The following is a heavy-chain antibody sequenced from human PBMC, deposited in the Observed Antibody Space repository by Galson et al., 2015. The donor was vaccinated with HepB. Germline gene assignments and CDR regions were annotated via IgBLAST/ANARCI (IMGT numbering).Heavy chain of an antibody. Sequence: SVKVSCKASGYTFTRYGISWVRQARGQGPEWMGWISAYNGHTKYAQKVQGRVTLTIDTSTSTAYVELRSLRSDDTAVYYCARDWSDHSSSGYSFYYAMDVWGQGTTVTVSS. CDR1: GYTFTRYG. V-gene: IGHV1-18*01. J-gene: IGHJ6*02. CDR2: ISAYNGHT. D-gene: IGHD6-6*01. CDR3: ARDWSDHSSSGYSFYYAMDV.